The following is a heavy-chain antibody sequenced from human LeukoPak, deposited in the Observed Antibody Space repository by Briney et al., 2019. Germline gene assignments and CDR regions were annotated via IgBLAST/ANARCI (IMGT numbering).Heavy chain of an antibody. CDR1: GFPFTNNP. CDR2: ISNDITTT. V-gene: IGHV3-48*01. D-gene: IGHD5-18*01. CDR3: ARDGGKSYEIDY. J-gene: IGHJ4*02. Sequence: PGGSLRLSCVVSGFPFTNNPMNWVRQAPGKGLEWVSYISNDITTTYYAESVKGRFTISRDNAKNSLYLQTNSLRVEDTAVYYCARDGGKSYEIDYWGQGTLVTVSS.